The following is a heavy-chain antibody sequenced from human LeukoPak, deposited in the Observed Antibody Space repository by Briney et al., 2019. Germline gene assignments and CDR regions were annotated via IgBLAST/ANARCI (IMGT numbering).Heavy chain of an antibody. CDR1: GGSISSYY. CDR3: ARDQGDCSSTSCYNWFDP. D-gene: IGHD2-2*01. V-gene: IGHV4-59*01. J-gene: IGHJ5*02. Sequence: SETLSLTCTVSGGSISSYYWSLIRQPPGKGLEWIGYIYYSGSTNYNPSLKSRVTISVDTSKNQFSLKLSSVTAADTAVYYCARDQGDCSSTSCYNWFDPWGQGTLVTVSS. CDR2: IYYSGST.